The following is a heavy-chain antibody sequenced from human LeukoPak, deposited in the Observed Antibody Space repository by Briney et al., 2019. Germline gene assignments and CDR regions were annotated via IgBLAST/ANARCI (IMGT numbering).Heavy chain of an antibody. V-gene: IGHV3-74*01. Sequence: GGSLRLSCAASGFTFSSYWMHWVRQAPGKGLVWVSRINSDGSSTSYADSVKGRFTISRDNAKNTLYLQMNSLRAEDTAVYYCARPGPGSWLDPWGQGTLVTVSS. CDR3: ARPGPGSWLDP. CDR2: INSDGSST. D-gene: IGHD1-26*01. CDR1: GFTFSSYW. J-gene: IGHJ5*02.